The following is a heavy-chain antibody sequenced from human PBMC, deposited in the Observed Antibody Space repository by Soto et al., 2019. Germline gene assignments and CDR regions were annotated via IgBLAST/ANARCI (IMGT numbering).Heavy chain of an antibody. J-gene: IGHJ4*02. CDR3: ARSRYYFDY. Sequence: QVHLVQSGGEVKKPGASVKVSRKASGYTLKNYGIGWVRQAPGLGPEWVGWIKVDNGDTKYAEKLQGRVTLTTDTSTSTAYMELRNLRSDDTAFYYCARSRYYFDYWGQGTLVTVSS. V-gene: IGHV1-18*01. CDR2: IKVDNGDT. CDR1: GYTLKNYG.